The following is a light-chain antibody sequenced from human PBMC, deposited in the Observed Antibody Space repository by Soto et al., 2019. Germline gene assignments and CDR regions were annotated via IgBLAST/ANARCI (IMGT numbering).Light chain of an antibody. CDR2: AAS. Sequence: DIQMTQSPSSLSASVGDRVTITCRASQSISNDLFWYQQKPGKAPKLLIYAASSLQGGVPSRFSGSGSGTDFTLSISSLQPEDFATYYCQQRYSTPPYTFGQGTKLESK. CDR1: QSISND. V-gene: IGKV1-39*01. J-gene: IGKJ2*01. CDR3: QQRYSTPPYT.